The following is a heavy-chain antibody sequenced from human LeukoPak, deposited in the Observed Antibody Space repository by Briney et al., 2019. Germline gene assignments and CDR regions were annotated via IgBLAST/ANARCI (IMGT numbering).Heavy chain of an antibody. V-gene: IGHV3-64*01. D-gene: IGHD4-11*01. J-gene: IGHJ4*02. CDR1: GFTISTYA. CDR3: ARTPYTSPDY. CDR2: ISSNGAGT. Sequence: GGSLRLSCAASGFTISTYAMHWVRQAPGKGLEFVSGISSNGAGTYYANSVKGRFTISRDISKNTLYLQMGSLRAEDMAVYYCARTPYTSPDYWGQGTLVTVSS.